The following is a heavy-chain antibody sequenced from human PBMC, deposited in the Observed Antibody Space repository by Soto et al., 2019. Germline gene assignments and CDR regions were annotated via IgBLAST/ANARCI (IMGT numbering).Heavy chain of an antibody. J-gene: IGHJ4*02. Sequence: SGPTLVNPTQTLTLTCTFSGFSLSTSGVGVGWIRQPPGKALEWLALIYWDDDKRYSPSLKSRLTISKDTSKNQVVLTMTDMGPVDTATYYCARVLRYFDRDYYFDYWGRGTLVTVSS. D-gene: IGHD3-9*01. CDR2: IYWDDDK. V-gene: IGHV2-5*02. CDR1: GFSLSTSGVG. CDR3: ARVLRYFDRDYYFDY.